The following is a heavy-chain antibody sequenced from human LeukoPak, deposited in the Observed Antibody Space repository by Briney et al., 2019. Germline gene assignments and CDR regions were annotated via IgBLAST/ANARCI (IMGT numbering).Heavy chain of an antibody. Sequence: GSLRLSCAASGFTFSSYAMHWVRQAPGKGLEWVAVISYDGSNKYYADSVKGRFTISRDNSKNTLYLQMNSLRAEDTAMYYCARQNGYSSSWGENWFDPWGQGTLVTVSS. CDR1: GFTFSSYA. V-gene: IGHV3-30-3*01. D-gene: IGHD6-13*01. J-gene: IGHJ5*02. CDR2: ISYDGSNK. CDR3: ARQNGYSSSWGENWFDP.